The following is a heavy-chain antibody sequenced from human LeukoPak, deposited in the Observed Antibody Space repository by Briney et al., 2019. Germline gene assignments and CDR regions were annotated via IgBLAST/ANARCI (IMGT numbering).Heavy chain of an antibody. V-gene: IGHV3-7*01. CDR2: IKQDGSEK. CDR3: AKRGPYGDYDAFDI. J-gene: IGHJ3*02. CDR1: GFTFSSYW. Sequence: RPGGSLRLSCAASGFTFSSYWMSWVRQAPGKGLEWVANIKQDGSEKYYADSVKGRFTISRDNSKNTLYLQMNSLRAEDTAVYYCAKRGPYGDYDAFDIWGQGTMVTVSS. D-gene: IGHD4-17*01.